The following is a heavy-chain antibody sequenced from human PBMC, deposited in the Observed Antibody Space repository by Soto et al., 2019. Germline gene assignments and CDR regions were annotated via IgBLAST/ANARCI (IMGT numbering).Heavy chain of an antibody. D-gene: IGHD2-15*01. CDR2: IYYSGST. CDR3: ARHRFPGHGRLLWAHSNWFDP. J-gene: IGHJ5*02. Sequence: SETLSLTCTVSGGSISSSSYYWGWIRQPPGKGLEWIGSIYYSGSTYYNPSLKSRVTISVDTSKNQFSLKLSSVTAADTAVYYCARHRFPGHGRLLWAHSNWFDPWGQGTLVTVSS. V-gene: IGHV4-39*01. CDR1: GGSISSSSYY.